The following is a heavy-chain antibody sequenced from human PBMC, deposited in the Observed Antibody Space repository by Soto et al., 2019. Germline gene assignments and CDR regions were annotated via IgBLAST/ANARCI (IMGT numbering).Heavy chain of an antibody. V-gene: IGHV1-69*01. CDR1: GGTLSTNT. D-gene: IGHD3-22*01. CDR2: IMPIFGSA. J-gene: IGHJ4*02. Sequence: QVQLVQSGAEVKKPGSSVKVSCKASGGTLSTNTISWVRQAPGQGLEWMGGIMPIFGSANYAQKFQGRVKITADEYTRPVYMELSRLRSEDTAVYYCARQFDSDTSGYYYAYWGQGTLVTVSS. CDR3: ARQFDSDTSGYYYAY.